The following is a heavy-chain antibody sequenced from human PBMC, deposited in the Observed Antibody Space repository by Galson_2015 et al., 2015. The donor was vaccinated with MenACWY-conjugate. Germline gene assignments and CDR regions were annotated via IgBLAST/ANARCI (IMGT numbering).Heavy chain of an antibody. Sequence: SLRLSCAASGFTFGTYTMHWLRQAPGKGLEWVAVISNVGSNVGSHKSYADSVKGRFTISRDDSKNTLYLQMTTLRVDDTAVYYRARDKKEYLPVWSNLFDPWGPVSLVSVAS. D-gene: IGHD2-21*01. CDR3: ARDKKEYLPVWSNLFDP. CDR2: ISNVGSNVGSHK. CDR1: GFTFGTYT. J-gene: IGHJ5*02. V-gene: IGHV3-30*04.